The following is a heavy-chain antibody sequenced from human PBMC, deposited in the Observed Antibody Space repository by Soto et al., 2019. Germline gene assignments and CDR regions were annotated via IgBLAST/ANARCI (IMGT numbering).Heavy chain of an antibody. CDR1: GFPFNSYD. CDR2: ISYEGGNK. J-gene: IGHJ4*02. D-gene: IGHD1-26*01. V-gene: IGHV3-30*03. Sequence: ESGGDVVQPGRSLRLSCAASGFPFNSYDMHWVRQAPGKGLEWVAVISYEGGNKNYADSVKGRFTISRDNSQNTLYLQMSSLRAEDTAVYYCARSEGGSYPYFEYWGQGTLVTVSS. CDR3: ARSEGGSYPYFEY.